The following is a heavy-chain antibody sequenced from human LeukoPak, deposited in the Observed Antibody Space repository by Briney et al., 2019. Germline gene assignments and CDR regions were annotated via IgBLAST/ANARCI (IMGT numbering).Heavy chain of an antibody. D-gene: IGHD3-16*01. CDR2: IYSDGST. V-gene: IGHV3-53*01. CDR3: ARHPYDSSRFIDY. CDR1: GFTVSSNY. Sequence: GGSPRLSCAASGFTVSSNYMSWVRQTPGKGPEWVSVIYSDGSTYYADSVKGRFTISRDNSKNTLYLQMNSLRAEDTAVYYCARHPYDSSRFIDYWGQGTLVTVSS. J-gene: IGHJ4*02.